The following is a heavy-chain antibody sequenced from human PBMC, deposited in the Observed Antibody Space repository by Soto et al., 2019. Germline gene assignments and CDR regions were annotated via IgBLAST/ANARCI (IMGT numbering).Heavy chain of an antibody. V-gene: IGHV1-3*01. CDR3: ARDFYQLLSLDAFDI. CDR2: INAGNGNT. J-gene: IGHJ3*02. D-gene: IGHD2-2*01. CDR1: GYTFTGYA. Sequence: ASVKVSCKASGYTFTGYAMHWVRQAPGQRLEWMGWINAGNGNTKYSQKFQGRVTITRDTSASTAYMELSSLRSEDTAVYYCARDFYQLLSLDAFDIWGQGTMVTVSS.